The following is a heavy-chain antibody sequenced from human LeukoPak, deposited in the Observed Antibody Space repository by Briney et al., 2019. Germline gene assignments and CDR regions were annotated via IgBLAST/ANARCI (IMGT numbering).Heavy chain of an antibody. J-gene: IGHJ6*02. D-gene: IGHD6-19*01. CDR1: GFTFSSSS. CDR3: ASSGLQYGMDV. V-gene: IGHV3-48*02. CDR2: ISPSSNTI. Sequence: GGSLRLSCAASGFTFSSSSMNWVRQAPGKGLEWVSYISPSSNTIYYADSVKGRFTISRDNAKNSLSLQMNSLRDEDTVVYYCASSGLQYGMDVWGQGTTVTVSS.